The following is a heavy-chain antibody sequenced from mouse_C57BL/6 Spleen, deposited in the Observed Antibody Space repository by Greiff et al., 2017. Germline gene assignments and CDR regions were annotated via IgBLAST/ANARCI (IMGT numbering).Heavy chain of an antibody. V-gene: IGHV5-4*01. Sequence: EVKVVESGGGLVKPGGSLKLSCAASGFTFSSYAMSWVRQTPEKRLEWVATISAGGSYTYYPDNVKGRFTISRDNAKNNLYLQMSHLKSEDTAMYYGARDSTARYYFDYWGQGTTLTVSS. CDR3: ARDSTARYYFDY. J-gene: IGHJ2*01. CDR1: GFTFSSYA. D-gene: IGHD3-1*01. CDR2: ISAGGSYT.